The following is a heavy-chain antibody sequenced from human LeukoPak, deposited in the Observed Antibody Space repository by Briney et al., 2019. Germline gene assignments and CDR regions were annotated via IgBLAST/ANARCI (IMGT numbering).Heavy chain of an antibody. D-gene: IGHD3-22*01. CDR1: GFTFDDYA. CDR3: AKDYYYDSSGHLDY. J-gene: IGHJ4*02. CDR2: ISWNSGSI. V-gene: IGHV3-9*01. Sequence: GGSLRLSCAGSGFTFDDYAMHWVRQAPGKGLEWVSGISWNSGSIGYADSVKGRFTISRDNAKNSLYLQMNSLRAEDTALYYCAKDYYYDSSGHLDYWGQGTLVTVSS.